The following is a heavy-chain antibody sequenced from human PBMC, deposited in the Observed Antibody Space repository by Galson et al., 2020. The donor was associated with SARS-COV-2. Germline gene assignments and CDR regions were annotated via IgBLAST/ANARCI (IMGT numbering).Heavy chain of an antibody. V-gene: IGHV4-34*01. CDR3: ARASLGSGSYLFFYYYYGMDV. CDR2: INHSGST. J-gene: IGHJ6*02. Sequence: SETLSLTCAVYGGSFSGYYWSWIRQPPGKGLEWIGEINHSGSTNYNPSLKSRVTISVDTSKNQFSLKLSSVTAADTAVYYCARASLGSGSYLFFYYYYGMDVWGQGTTVTVSS. D-gene: IGHD3-10*01. CDR1: GGSFSGYY.